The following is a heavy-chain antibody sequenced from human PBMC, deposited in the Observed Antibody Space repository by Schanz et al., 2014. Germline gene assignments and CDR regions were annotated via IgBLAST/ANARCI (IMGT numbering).Heavy chain of an antibody. J-gene: IGHJ4*02. V-gene: IGHV3-23*01. D-gene: IGHD2-21*01. CDR3: AKGQLLSYYFDY. CDR1: GFTFSSYA. Sequence: DVHLMESGGGLVQPGGSLRLSCAGSGFTFSSYAMNWVRQAPGKGLEWVSVISGSGDDTYYADSVKGRFTISRDNAKNTVYLQMNSLRGDDTAVYYCAKGQLLSYYFDYWGQGTLVTVSS. CDR2: ISGSGDDT.